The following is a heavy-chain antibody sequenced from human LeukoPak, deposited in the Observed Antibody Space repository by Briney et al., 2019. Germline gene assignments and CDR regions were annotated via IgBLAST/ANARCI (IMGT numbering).Heavy chain of an antibody. CDR2: ISGNNGET. J-gene: IGHJ4*02. CDR1: GYTFNTCG. V-gene: IGHV1-18*04. CDR3: ARDCRDTSSGYHFDS. D-gene: IGHD6-13*01. Sequence: ASVKVSCKTSGYTFNTCGISWVRQAPGHGLEWMGWISGNNGETNNAREVQGRVIMTIDTFTSTAYMELSSLTSDDTAVYYCARDCRDTSSGYHFDSWGQGTLVSVSS.